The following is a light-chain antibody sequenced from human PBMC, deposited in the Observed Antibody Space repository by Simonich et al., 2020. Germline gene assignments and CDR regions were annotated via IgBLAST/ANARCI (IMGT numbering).Light chain of an antibody. CDR2: DVS. J-gene: IGLJ2*01. CDR3: CSYAGSYNVV. CDR1: ISDVGGYNY. V-gene: IGLV2-11*01. Sequence: QSALTQPASVSGSPGQSLTISCSGNISDVGGYNYVSLYQQHPGKAPKLMIYDVSKRPSGVPDRFSGSKSGNTASLTISGLQAEDESDYYCCSYAGSYNVVFGGGTKLTVL.